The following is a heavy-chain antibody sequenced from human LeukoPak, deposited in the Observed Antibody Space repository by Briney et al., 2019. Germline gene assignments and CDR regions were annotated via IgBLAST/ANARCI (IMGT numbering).Heavy chain of an antibody. D-gene: IGHD2-15*01. CDR3: AKDSGRRQLVYFDY. V-gene: IGHV3-23*01. Sequence: PGGSLRLSCAASGFTFTSYWMSWVRQAPGKELEWVSGISSSSGYTYYVDSVRGRFTISRDDSMNTLYLQMNYLTVADTAVYYCAKDSGRRQLVYFDYWGQGALVTVSS. CDR1: GFTFTSYW. J-gene: IGHJ4*02. CDR2: ISSSSGYT.